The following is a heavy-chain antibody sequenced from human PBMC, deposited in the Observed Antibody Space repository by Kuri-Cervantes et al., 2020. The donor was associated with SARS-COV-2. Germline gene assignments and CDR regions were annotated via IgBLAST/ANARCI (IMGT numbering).Heavy chain of an antibody. CDR2: INSNSGGT. CDR3: ARGGFRLATMSSGEDY. V-gene: IGHV1-2*02. CDR1: GYIFTDYY. J-gene: IGHJ4*02. D-gene: IGHD5-24*01. Sequence: ASVKVSCKASGYIFTDYYIHWVRQAPGQGLEWVGWINSNSGGTNYAQKLQGRVTMTRDTSISTVYMELSRLRSDDTAVYYCARGGFRLATMSSGEDYRGQGTLVTVSS.